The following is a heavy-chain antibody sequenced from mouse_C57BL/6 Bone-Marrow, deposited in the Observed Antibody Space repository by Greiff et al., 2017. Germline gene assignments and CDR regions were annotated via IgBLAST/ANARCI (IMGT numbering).Heavy chain of an antibody. CDR1: VYTFTSYW. Sequence: VQLQQPGAELVKPGASGKLSGKASVYTFTSYWMHWVKQRPGRGLEWIGRIDPNSGGPKNNEKFKSKATLPVDKPSSTAYMQLSSLTSEDSAVYYCARGDWDGGDYFGYWGQGTTRTVSS. CDR2: IDPNSGGP. CDR3: ARGDWDGGDYFGY. V-gene: IGHV1-72*01. J-gene: IGHJ2*01. D-gene: IGHD4-1*01.